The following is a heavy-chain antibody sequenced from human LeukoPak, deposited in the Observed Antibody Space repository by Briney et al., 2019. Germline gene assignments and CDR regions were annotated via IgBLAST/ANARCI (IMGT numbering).Heavy chain of an antibody. D-gene: IGHD3-16*01. CDR3: ARDHDYEGLKGNY. Sequence: ASVTVSCKASGYTFTAYYIHWLRQAPGQGLEWMAWINPSSGVTNYAQKFQGRVTITRDTSISTAYMELQSLRSEDTAVYYCARDHDYEGLKGNYWGRGTMVTVSS. CDR2: INPSSGVT. V-gene: IGHV1-2*02. J-gene: IGHJ4*02. CDR1: GYTFTAYY.